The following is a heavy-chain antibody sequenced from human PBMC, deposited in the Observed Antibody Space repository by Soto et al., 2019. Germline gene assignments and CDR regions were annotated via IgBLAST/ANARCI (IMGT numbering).Heavy chain of an antibody. D-gene: IGHD2-2*01. CDR3: ARDRSTSDV. J-gene: IGHJ6*02. V-gene: IGHV1-18*01. CDR1: GYTFSNYG. Sequence: QVQLVQSGAEVKKPGASLKVSCKASGYTFSNYGISWVRQAPGQGLEWMGWISVYNGNTNYAQKFQERVTMTTDTSTSTVYMELRSLRSDDTAVYYCARDRSTSDVWGQGTTVTVSS. CDR2: ISVYNGNT.